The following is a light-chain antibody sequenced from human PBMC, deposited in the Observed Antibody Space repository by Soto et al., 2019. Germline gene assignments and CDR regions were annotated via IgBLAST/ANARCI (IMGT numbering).Light chain of an antibody. V-gene: IGKV1-33*01. J-gene: IGKJ3*01. CDR1: QDITSY. CDR2: DAS. CDR3: QHCDYLPI. Sequence: DIQMTQSPSSLSASVGDRVTITCQASQDITSYLNWYQHKPGKAPKLLIYDASILEAGVPRRFSGSGSGTDFTLTISSLQPEDVASYYCQHCDYLPIFGPGTTVDFK.